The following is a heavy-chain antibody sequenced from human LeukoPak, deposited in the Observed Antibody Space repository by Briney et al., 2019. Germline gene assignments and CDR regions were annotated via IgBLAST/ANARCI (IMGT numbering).Heavy chain of an antibody. CDR3: ARGERELGAFDI. D-gene: IGHD3-16*01. J-gene: IGHJ3*02. V-gene: IGHV3-33*01. Sequence: PGRSLRLSCAASGFTFSSYGMHWVRQAPGKGLEWVAVIWYDGSNKYYADSVKGRFTLSRDNSKNTMHLQMNSLRVEDTAVYYCARGERELGAFDIWGQGTMVTVSS. CDR1: GFTFSSYG. CDR2: IWYDGSNK.